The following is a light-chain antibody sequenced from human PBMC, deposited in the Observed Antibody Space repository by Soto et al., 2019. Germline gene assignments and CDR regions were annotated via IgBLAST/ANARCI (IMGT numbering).Light chain of an antibody. J-gene: IGLJ2*01. CDR2: DET. V-gene: IGLV3-21*02. CDR1: NIGSKG. CDR3: QVWDSSSDHVL. Sequence: YELTQPPSVSVAPGQTARITCGRNNIGSKGVQWYQKKPGRAPVLVVYDETDRPSGIPERFSGSNSGNTATLTISRVEAGDEADYYCQVWDSSSDHVLFGGGTKLTVL.